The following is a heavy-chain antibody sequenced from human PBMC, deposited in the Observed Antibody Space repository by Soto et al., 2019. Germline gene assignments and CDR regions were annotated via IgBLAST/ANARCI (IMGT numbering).Heavy chain of an antibody. CDR1: GFSLSNGRMG. Sequence: QVTLKESGPVLVNPTEPLTLTCTVSGFSLSNGRMGVSWIRQPPGKALEWLAHIFSNDDKSYSTSLKSRLTISKDPSKSQVLLTMTNVDPVDTATYYCARIELGGYRSFYYYYGMDVWGQGTTVTVSS. CDR3: ARIELGGYRSFYYYYGMDV. J-gene: IGHJ6*02. CDR2: IFSNDDK. D-gene: IGHD3-22*01. V-gene: IGHV2-26*01.